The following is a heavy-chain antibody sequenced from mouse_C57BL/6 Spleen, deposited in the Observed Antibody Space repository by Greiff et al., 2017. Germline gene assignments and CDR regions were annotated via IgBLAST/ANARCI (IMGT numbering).Heavy chain of an antibody. CDR2: IWSGGST. D-gene: IGHD2-4*01. Sequence: VQGVESGPGLVQPSQSLSITCTVSGFSLTSYGVHWVRQSPGKGLEWLGVIWSGGSTDYNAAFISRLSISKDNSKSQVFFKMNSLQADDTAIYXCARGEIYYDYDAFAYWGQGTLVTVSA. CDR1: GFSLTSYG. CDR3: ARGEIYYDYDAFAY. V-gene: IGHV2-2*01. J-gene: IGHJ3*01.